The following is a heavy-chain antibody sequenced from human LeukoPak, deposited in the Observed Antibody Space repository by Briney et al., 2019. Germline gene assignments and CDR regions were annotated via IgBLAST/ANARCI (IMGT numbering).Heavy chain of an antibody. CDR1: GYTLTELS. J-gene: IGHJ4*02. D-gene: IGHD2-15*01. V-gene: IGHV1-24*01. CDR3: ATAMIERRTLLFFDY. Sequence: GASVKVSCKVSGYTLTELSMHWVRQAPGKGLEWMGGFDPEDGETIYAQKFQGRVTMTEDTSTDTAYMELSSLRSEDTAVYYCATAMIERRTLLFFDYWGQGTLVTVSS. CDR2: FDPEDGET.